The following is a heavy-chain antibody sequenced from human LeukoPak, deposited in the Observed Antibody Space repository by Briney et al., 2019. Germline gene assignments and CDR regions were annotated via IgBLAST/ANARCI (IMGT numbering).Heavy chain of an antibody. J-gene: IGHJ4*02. D-gene: IGHD3-3*01. V-gene: IGHV4-61*02. CDR3: ARVQDDFWSGGYFDY. CDR1: GGSISSGSYY. Sequence: SETLSLTCTVSGGSISSGSYYWSWIRQPAGKGLEWIGRIYTSGSTNYNPSLKSRVTISVDTSKNQFSLKLSSVTAADTAVYYCARVQDDFWSGGYFDYWGQGNLVTVSS. CDR2: IYTSGST.